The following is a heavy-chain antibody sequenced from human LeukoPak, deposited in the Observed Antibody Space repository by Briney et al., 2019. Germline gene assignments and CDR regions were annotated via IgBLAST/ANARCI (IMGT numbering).Heavy chain of an antibody. CDR3: VRHRQWLLFPDY. V-gene: IGHV4-39*01. CDR1: GDSLSINYN. J-gene: IGHJ4*02. Sequence: SETLSITCTVSGDSLSINYNWGWIRPPPGKGLEWIGSIFYSGATYYSPSLKSRVTISVDTSKNQFSLKLSSMTAADTAVYYCVRHRQWLLFPDYWGQGTLVTVSS. CDR2: IFYSGAT. D-gene: IGHD6-19*01.